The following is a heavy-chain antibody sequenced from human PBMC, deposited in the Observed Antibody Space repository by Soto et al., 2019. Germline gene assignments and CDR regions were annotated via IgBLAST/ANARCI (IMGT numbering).Heavy chain of an antibody. V-gene: IGHV3-30-3*01. J-gene: IGHJ4*02. Sequence: QVQLVESGGGVVQPGRSLRLSCAASGFTFSSYAMHWVRQAPGKGLEWVAVISYDGSNKYYADSVKGRFTISRDNSKNTLYLRMNSLRAEDTAVYYCATVADDYWGQGTLVTVSS. D-gene: IGHD6-19*01. CDR2: ISYDGSNK. CDR1: GFTFSSYA. CDR3: ATVADDY.